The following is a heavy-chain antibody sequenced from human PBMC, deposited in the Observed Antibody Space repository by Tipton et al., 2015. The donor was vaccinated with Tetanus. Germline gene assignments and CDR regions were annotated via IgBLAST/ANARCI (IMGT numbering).Heavy chain of an antibody. CDR3: AKGRSDGDYSDVFDY. Sequence: SLRLSCAASGFTFSFYAMSWVRQAPGKGLEWVASISGRGDTTYRADSVKGRFAISRENSKNTLSLQMNNLSAEDTAVYYCAKGRSDGDYSDVFDYCGQGTRVTVSS. CDR2: ISGRGDTT. J-gene: IGHJ4*02. V-gene: IGHV3-23*01. D-gene: IGHD4-17*01. CDR1: GFTFSFYA.